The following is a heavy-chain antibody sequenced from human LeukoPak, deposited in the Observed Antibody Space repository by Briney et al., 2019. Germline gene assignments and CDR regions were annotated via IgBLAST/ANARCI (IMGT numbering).Heavy chain of an antibody. CDR3: ARATNMVRGDYYFDY. CDR1: GFTFSSYS. J-gene: IGHJ4*02. V-gene: IGHV3-21*01. Sequence: GGSLRLSCAASGFTFSSYSMNWVRQAPGKGLEWVSSISSSSSYIYYADSVKGRFTISRDNAKNSLYLQMNSLRAEDTAVYYCARATNMVRGDYYFDYWGQGTLVTVSS. CDR2: ISSSSSYI. D-gene: IGHD3-10*01.